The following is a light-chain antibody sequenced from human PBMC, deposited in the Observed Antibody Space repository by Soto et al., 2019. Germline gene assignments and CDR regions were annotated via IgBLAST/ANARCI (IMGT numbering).Light chain of an antibody. J-gene: IGKJ1*01. CDR3: QQYGDMWT. CDR2: GAS. Sequence: EIVLTQSPGTLSLSPGERATLSCRASQSVSVNSLAWYQQQPGQAPRLLIHGASRRATGIPDRFSGSGSGTDFTLTINRLEPEDFAVYFCQQYGDMWTFGQGTKVDIK. CDR1: QSVSVNS. V-gene: IGKV3-20*01.